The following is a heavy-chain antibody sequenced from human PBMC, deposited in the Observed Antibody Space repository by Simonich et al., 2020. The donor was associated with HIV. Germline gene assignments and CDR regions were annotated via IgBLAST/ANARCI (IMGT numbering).Heavy chain of an antibody. CDR1: GYTFTDYN. V-gene: IGHV1-2*06. Sequence: GASVKVSCKASGYTFTDYNIHWVRQAPGQGLEWMGRVNPNSGGTDYPQKFQGRVTMTRDTSISTAYLGLSRLRFDDTAVYYCATHGPGSSSSALDIWGQGTTVTVSS. CDR3: ATHGPGSSSSALDI. D-gene: IGHD6-6*01. CDR2: VNPNSGGT. J-gene: IGHJ3*02.